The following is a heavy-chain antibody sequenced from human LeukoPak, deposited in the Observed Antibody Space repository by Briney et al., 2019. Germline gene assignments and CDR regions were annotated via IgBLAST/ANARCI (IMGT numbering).Heavy chain of an antibody. CDR2: ISSSSSYI. CDR3: ASPPGLKNCSSTSCYVYYYMDV. D-gene: IGHD2-2*01. CDR1: GFTFSTYG. J-gene: IGHJ6*03. V-gene: IGHV3-21*01. Sequence: GGSLRLSCAASGFTFSTYGMHWVRQAPGKGLEWVSSISSSSSYIYYADSVKGRFTISRDNAKNSLYLQMNSLRAEDTAVYYCASPPGLKNCSSTSCYVYYYMDVWGKGTTVTVSS.